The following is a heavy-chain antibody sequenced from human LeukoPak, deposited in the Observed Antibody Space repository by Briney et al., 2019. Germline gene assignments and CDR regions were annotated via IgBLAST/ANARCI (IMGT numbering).Heavy chain of an antibody. J-gene: IGHJ4*02. CDR2: ISSSSSYI. Sequence: PGGSLRLSCAASGFAFSSYSMNWVRQAPGKGLEWVSSISSSSSYIYYADSVKGRFTISRDNAKNSLYLQMNSLRAEDTAVYYCAKEAGATTVKRYYFDYWGQGTLVTVSS. D-gene: IGHD4-17*01. V-gene: IGHV3-21*01. CDR1: GFAFSSYS. CDR3: AKEAGATTVKRYYFDY.